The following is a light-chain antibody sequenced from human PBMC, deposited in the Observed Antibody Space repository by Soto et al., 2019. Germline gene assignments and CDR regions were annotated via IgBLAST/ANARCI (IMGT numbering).Light chain of an antibody. Sequence: DIQLTQSPSFLSASVGDRVTITCRASQGISSYLAWYQQKPWKAPKLLIYAASTLQSGVPSRFSGSGSGTEFTLTISSLQPEDFATYYCQQLNDYPITFGQGTRLEIK. CDR2: AAS. J-gene: IGKJ5*01. CDR3: QQLNDYPIT. V-gene: IGKV1-9*01. CDR1: QGISSY.